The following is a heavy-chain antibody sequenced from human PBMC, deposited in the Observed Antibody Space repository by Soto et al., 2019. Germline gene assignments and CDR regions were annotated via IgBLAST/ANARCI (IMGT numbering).Heavy chain of an antibody. D-gene: IGHD3-3*01. CDR2: ISYDGSNK. Sequence: QVQLVESGGGVVQPGRSLRLSCAASGFTFSSYAMHWVRQAPGKGLEWVAVISYDGSNKYYADSVKGRFTISRDNSKNTLYLQMNSLRAEDTAVYYCARDLLPSDYDFWSGYSRGMIPGAYGMDVW. V-gene: IGHV3-30-3*01. J-gene: IGHJ6*01. CDR3: ARDLLPSDYDFWSGYSRGMIPGAYGMDV. CDR1: GFTFSSYA.